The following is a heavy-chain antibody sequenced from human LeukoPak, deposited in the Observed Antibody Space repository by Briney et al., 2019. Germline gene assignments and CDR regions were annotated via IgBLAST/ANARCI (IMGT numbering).Heavy chain of an antibody. V-gene: IGHV3-15*04. Sequence: GGSLRLPCAASGFTFNDAWMTWVRQAPGKGLEWVGRIERKTDGLTTDYGAPVKGRFTISRDDSKNTLYLQMNSLKTEDTAVYYCTSQYNWKDAVDFWGQGTLVTVSS. D-gene: IGHD1-1*01. CDR2: IERKTDGLTT. CDR3: TSQYNWKDAVDF. J-gene: IGHJ4*02. CDR1: GFTFNDAW.